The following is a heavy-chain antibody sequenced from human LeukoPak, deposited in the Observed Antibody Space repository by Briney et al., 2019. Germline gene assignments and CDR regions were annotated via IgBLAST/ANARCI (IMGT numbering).Heavy chain of an antibody. J-gene: IGHJ5*02. CDR2: IYHSGST. CDR1: GGSISSGGYS. D-gene: IGHD3-16*01. V-gene: IGHV4-30-2*01. Sequence: SQTLSLTCAVSGGSISSGGYSWSWIRQPPGKGLEWIGYIYHSGSTYYNPSLKSRVTISVDRSKNQFSLKLSSVTAADTAVYYCATLSIMITFGGVSAWFDPWGQGTLVIVSS. CDR3: ATLSIMITFGGVSAWFDP.